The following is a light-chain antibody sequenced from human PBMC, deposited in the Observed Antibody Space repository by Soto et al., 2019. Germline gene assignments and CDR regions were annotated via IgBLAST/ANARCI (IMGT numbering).Light chain of an antibody. Sequence: QSALTQPASVSGSPGQSITISCTGASSDFGGYNYVSWYQQHPGKAPKLMIYEVSNRPSGVSSRFSGSKSGNTASLTISGLQSEDEADYYCSSYTDSRTYVFGTGTKVTVL. CDR1: SSDFGGYNY. CDR2: EVS. V-gene: IGLV2-14*01. CDR3: SSYTDSRTYV. J-gene: IGLJ1*01.